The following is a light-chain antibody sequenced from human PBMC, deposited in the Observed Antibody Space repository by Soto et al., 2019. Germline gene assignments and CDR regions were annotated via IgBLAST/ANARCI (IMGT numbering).Light chain of an antibody. CDR1: SSNIGSNY. CDR2: RNN. Sequence: QSVLTQPPSASGTPGQRVTISCSGSSSNIGSNYVYWYQQLPGTAPKLLIYRNNQPPSGVPDRFSGSKSGTSASLAISGLRSEDEADYYCAAWDDSLSVVVFGGGTKLTV. J-gene: IGLJ2*01. CDR3: AAWDDSLSVVV. V-gene: IGLV1-47*01.